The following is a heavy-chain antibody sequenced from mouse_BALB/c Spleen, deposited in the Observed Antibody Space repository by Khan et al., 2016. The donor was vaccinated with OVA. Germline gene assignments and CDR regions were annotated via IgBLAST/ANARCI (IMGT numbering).Heavy chain of an antibody. J-gene: IGHJ1*01. CDR2: INTYTGEP. Sequence: QVRLQQSGPELKTPGETVKISCKTSGYTFTNQGMNWVKQAPGEGLKWMGWINTYTGEPTYADDFKGRFAFSLETSASTAFLQINNLKYEDMFKYCCARGYWDFDFWGAGTTVTVSS. CDR3: ARGYWDFDF. CDR1: GYTFTNQG. V-gene: IGHV9-1*02.